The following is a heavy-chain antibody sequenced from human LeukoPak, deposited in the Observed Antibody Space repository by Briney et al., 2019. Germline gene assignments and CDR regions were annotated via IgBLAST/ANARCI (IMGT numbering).Heavy chain of an antibody. D-gene: IGHD3-22*01. CDR2: ISGSGGTT. Sequence: GGSLRLSCAASGFTFSSYAMTWVRQAPGKGLEWVSAISGSGGTTHYADSVKGRFTISRDNSKNTLSLQMNGLRAEDTAVYYCAKDGYYESSGYSYFDYWGQGTLVTAS. J-gene: IGHJ4*02. CDR1: GFTFSSYA. CDR3: AKDGYYESSGYSYFDY. V-gene: IGHV3-23*01.